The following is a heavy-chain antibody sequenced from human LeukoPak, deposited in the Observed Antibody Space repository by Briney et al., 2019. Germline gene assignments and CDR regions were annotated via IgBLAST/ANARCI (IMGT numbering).Heavy chain of an antibody. D-gene: IGHD4-17*01. Sequence: SETLSLTCAVYGGSFSGYYWSWIRQPPGKGLEWIGEINHSGSTNYNPSLKSRVTISVDTSKNQFSLKLSSVTAADTAVYYCAKYDYGDYTGWFPFDYWGQGTLVTVSS. CDR2: INHSGST. J-gene: IGHJ4*02. CDR1: GGSFSGYY. V-gene: IGHV4-34*01. CDR3: AKYDYGDYTGWFPFDY.